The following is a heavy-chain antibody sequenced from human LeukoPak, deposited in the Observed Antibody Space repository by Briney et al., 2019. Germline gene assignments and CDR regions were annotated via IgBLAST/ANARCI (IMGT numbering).Heavy chain of an antibody. V-gene: IGHV5-51*01. D-gene: IGHD1-26*01. CDR2: IYPGDSDT. J-gene: IGHJ4*02. Sequence: GESLKISCKGSGYSFTNNWIAWVRQMPGKGLECMGIIYPGDSDTRYSPSLQGQVTISADKSISTAYLQWSSLKASDTAMYYCARRGSYSDFDYWGQGTLVSVSS. CDR3: ARRGSYSDFDY. CDR1: GYSFTNNW.